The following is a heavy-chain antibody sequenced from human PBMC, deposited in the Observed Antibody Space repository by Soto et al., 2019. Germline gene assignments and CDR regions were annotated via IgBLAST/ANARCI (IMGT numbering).Heavy chain of an antibody. CDR3: GKDRLAGGNYGFYSDF. Sequence: EVQLLESGGGLVQPGGSLRLSCAASGFTFSSYGMTWVRQAPGKGLEWVSFSSATGAGTYYADSVKGRFTISRDNSKNTLYLQMTSRRADDTAVYYCGKDRLAGGNYGFYSDFWGQGALVIVSS. D-gene: IGHD1-7*01. CDR2: SSATGAGT. V-gene: IGHV3-23*01. CDR1: GFTFSSYG. J-gene: IGHJ4*02.